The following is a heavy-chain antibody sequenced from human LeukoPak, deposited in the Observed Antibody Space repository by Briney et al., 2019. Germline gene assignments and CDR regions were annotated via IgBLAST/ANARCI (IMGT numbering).Heavy chain of an antibody. CDR2: IRQDGSDK. Sequence: PGGSLRLSCDASGFSFRDYSMNWVRQAPGKGLEWVANIRQDGSDKYYVDSVKGRFTISRDNAKNSLYLQMNSLRAEDTAVYYCARDGGSAIPFDYWGQGTLVTVSS. J-gene: IGHJ4*02. V-gene: IGHV3-7*01. CDR1: GFSFRDYS. CDR3: ARDGGSAIPFDY.